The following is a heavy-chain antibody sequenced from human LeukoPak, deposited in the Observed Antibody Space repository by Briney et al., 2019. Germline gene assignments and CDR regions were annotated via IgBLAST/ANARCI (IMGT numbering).Heavy chain of an antibody. Sequence: ASVKVSCKASGYTFTSYGISWVRQAPGQGLEWMGWISAYNGNTNYAQKLQGRVTMTTDTSTSTAYMELSSLRSEDTAVYYCARDSTPVRMVRGVIYDYWGQGTLVTVSS. J-gene: IGHJ4*02. V-gene: IGHV1-18*04. CDR2: ISAYNGNT. D-gene: IGHD3-10*01. CDR1: GYTFTSYG. CDR3: ARDSTPVRMVRGVIYDY.